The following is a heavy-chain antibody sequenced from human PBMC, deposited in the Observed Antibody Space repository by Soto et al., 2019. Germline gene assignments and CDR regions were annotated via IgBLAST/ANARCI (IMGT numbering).Heavy chain of an antibody. Sequence: SETLSLTCAVYGGSFSGYYWSWIRQPPGKGLEWIGEINHSGSTNYNPSLKSRVTISVDTSKNQFSLKLSSVTAAVTAVYYCARLGYCSGGSCSPWFDPWGQGTLVTVSS. CDR3: ARLGYCSGGSCSPWFDP. CDR2: INHSGST. J-gene: IGHJ5*02. D-gene: IGHD2-15*01. CDR1: GGSFSGYY. V-gene: IGHV4-34*01.